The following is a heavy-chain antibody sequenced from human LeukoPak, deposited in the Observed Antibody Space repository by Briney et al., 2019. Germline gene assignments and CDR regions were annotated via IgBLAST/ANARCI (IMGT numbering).Heavy chain of an antibody. CDR1: GGSISSYY. CDR2: IYYSGST. V-gene: IGHV4-59*08. Sequence: SETLSLTCTVSGGSISSYYWSWIRQPPGKGLEWIGYIYYSGSTNYNPSLKSRVTISVDTSKNQFSLKLSSVTAADTAVYYCARSYCSSTSCYLRTGNWFDPWGQGTLVTVSS. J-gene: IGHJ5*02. CDR3: ARSYCSSTSCYLRTGNWFDP. D-gene: IGHD2-2*01.